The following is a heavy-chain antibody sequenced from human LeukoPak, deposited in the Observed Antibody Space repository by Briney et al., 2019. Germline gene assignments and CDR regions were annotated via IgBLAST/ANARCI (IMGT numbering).Heavy chain of an antibody. D-gene: IGHD3-22*01. CDR2: ISAYNGNT. CDR3: ARDLRSAAPLLTYYYDSSGHYLDY. Sequence: ASVKVSCKASGYTFTSYGISWVRQAPGQGLEWMGWISAYNGNTNYAQKLQGRVTMTTDTSTSTAYMDLRSLRSDDTAVYYCARDLRSAAPLLTYYYDSSGHYLDYWGQGTLVTVSS. J-gene: IGHJ4*02. V-gene: IGHV1-18*01. CDR1: GYTFTSYG.